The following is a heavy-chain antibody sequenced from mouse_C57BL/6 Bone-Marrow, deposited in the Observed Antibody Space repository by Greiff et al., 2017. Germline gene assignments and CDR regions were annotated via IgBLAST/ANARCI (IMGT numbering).Heavy chain of an antibody. CDR3: ARGDYSNYAFDY. D-gene: IGHD2-5*01. V-gene: IGHV5-17*01. J-gene: IGHJ2*01. CDR1: GFTFSDYG. CDR2: ISSGSSTI. Sequence: DVHLVESGGGLVKPGGSLKLSCAASGFTFSDYGMHWVRQAPEKGLEWVAYISSGSSTIYYADTVKGRFTISRDNAKNTLFLQMTSLRSEDTAMYYCARGDYSNYAFDYWGQGTTLTVSS.